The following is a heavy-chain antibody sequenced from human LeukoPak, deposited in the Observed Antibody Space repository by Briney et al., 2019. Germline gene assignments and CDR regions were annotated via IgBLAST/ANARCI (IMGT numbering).Heavy chain of an antibody. Sequence: GGSLRLSCAASGFTFSNYWMHWVRQAPGKGLVWVSRINSDGINTSYADSVKGRFTISRGNAKNSLYLQMNSLRAEDTAVYYCAAVIDYWGQGTLVTVSS. J-gene: IGHJ4*02. CDR3: AAVIDY. CDR2: INSDGINT. CDR1: GFTFSNYW. V-gene: IGHV3-74*01.